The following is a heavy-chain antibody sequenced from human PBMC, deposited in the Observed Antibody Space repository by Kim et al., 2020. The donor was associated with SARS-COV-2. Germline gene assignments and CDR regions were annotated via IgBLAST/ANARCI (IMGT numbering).Heavy chain of an antibody. Sequence: SVKGRFTISRDNSMNTLYLQMNSQRAEDTAVYYCAREYDFGSGYPIAFDLGGQGTMVTVSS. CDR3: AREYDFGSGYPIAFDL. J-gene: IGHJ3*01. D-gene: IGHD3-3*01. V-gene: IGHV3-30*07.